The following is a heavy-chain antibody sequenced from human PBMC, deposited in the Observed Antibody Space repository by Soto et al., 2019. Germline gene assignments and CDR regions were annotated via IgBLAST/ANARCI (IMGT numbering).Heavy chain of an antibody. D-gene: IGHD2-8*02. V-gene: IGHV3-23*01. CDR1: GFTFSNYA. J-gene: IGHJ4*02. CDR2: MSGNGGRI. CDR3: VKDPVERGSVGAGFAY. Sequence: GGSLRLSCAVSGFTFSNYAMTWVRQAPGKGLEWVSLMSGNGGRIGYADSGKGRFTISRDNSKNTLYLQMNSLRREDTAVYDCVKDPVERGSVGAGFAYWGQGTLVTVSS.